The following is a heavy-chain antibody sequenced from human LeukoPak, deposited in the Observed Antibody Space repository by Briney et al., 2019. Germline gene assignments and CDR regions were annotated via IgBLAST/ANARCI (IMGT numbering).Heavy chain of an antibody. Sequence: PSETLSLTCTVSGGSISSGGYCWSWIRQHPGKGLEWIGYIYYSGSTYYNPSLKSRVTISVDTSKNQFSLKLSSVTAADTAVYYCARSPRGGDSPPYFQHWGQGTLVTVSS. CDR3: ARSPRGGDSPPYFQH. J-gene: IGHJ1*01. D-gene: IGHD2-21*02. V-gene: IGHV4-31*03. CDR2: IYYSGST. CDR1: GGSISSGGYC.